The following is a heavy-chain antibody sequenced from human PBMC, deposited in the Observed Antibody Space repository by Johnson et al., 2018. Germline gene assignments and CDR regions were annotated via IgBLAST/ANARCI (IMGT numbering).Heavy chain of an antibody. Sequence: EVQLVESGGGLVKPGRSLRLSCTASGFTFGDYAMSWFRQAPGQGLEWVGFIRSKNYGGTTEYAASVKGRFTISRDDSKNIAYLQLNSLKAEDSAVYYCTRDLIAAPLNEYGMDVWGQGTMVTVSS. CDR3: TRDLIAAPLNEYGMDV. J-gene: IGHJ3*01. V-gene: IGHV3-49*05. CDR1: GFTFGDYA. CDR2: IRSKNYGGTT. D-gene: IGHD6-6*01.